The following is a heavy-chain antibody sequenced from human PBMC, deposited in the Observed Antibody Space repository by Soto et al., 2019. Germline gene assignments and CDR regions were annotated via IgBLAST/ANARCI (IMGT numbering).Heavy chain of an antibody. CDR2: ISSSGGST. Sequence: EVQLLESGGGLVQPGGSLRLSCAASGFTFSSYAMSWVRQAPGKGLEWVSGISSSGGSTYYADSVKGRFTISRDNSKNPLFLQINSLRAEDTAVYYCVTPLLSTVTIRFNDYWGKGTLVTVSS. CDR3: VTPLLSTVTIRFNDY. D-gene: IGHD4-17*01. CDR1: GFTFSSYA. V-gene: IGHV3-23*01. J-gene: IGHJ4*02.